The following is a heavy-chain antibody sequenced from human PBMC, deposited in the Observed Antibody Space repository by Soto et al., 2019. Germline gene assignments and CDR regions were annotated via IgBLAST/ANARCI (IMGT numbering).Heavy chain of an antibody. D-gene: IGHD1-1*01. Sequence: SETLSLTCSVSVADINTYSWTWIRHPAGKGLEWIGRIYTSASINYNPSLRGRVTLSVDTSTNQVSLKLASVTAADTAVYYCARDREAGYNFPYGMDVWGQGTTVTVSS. CDR2: IYTSASI. CDR3: ARDREAGYNFPYGMDV. V-gene: IGHV4-4*07. J-gene: IGHJ6*02. CDR1: VADINTYS.